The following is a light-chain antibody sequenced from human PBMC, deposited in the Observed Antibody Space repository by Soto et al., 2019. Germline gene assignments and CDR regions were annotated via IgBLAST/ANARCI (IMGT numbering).Light chain of an antibody. CDR3: LQYNSYRA. J-gene: IGKJ1*01. V-gene: IGKV1-5*01. Sequence: DIQMTQSPSTLSASVGDRVTITCRASQSISNWLAWYQQKPGEAPKLLIFDASGLESGVPSRFSGSGSGTEFTLTISSLQPDDFATYYCLQYNSYRAFGQGTKVDIK. CDR2: DAS. CDR1: QSISNW.